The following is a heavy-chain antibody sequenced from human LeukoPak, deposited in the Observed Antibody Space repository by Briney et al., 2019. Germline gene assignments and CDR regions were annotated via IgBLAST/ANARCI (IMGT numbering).Heavy chain of an antibody. Sequence: GGSLRLSCAASGFTFSSYWMHWVRQAPGKGLVWVSRINSDGSSTSYADSVKGRFTISRDNVKNTLYLQMNSLRAEDTAVYYCARAPIYYGSGSYVDYWGQGTLVTVSS. V-gene: IGHV3-74*01. J-gene: IGHJ4*02. CDR1: GFTFSSYW. CDR2: INSDGSST. CDR3: ARAPIYYGSGSYVDY. D-gene: IGHD3-10*01.